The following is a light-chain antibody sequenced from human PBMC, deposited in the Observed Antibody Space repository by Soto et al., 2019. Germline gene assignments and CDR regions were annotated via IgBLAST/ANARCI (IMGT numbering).Light chain of an antibody. Sequence: EIVMTQSPATLSVSPGERATLSCRASQSISINLAWYQQKPGQAPRLLISDASTRATGIPDRFSGSGSGTEFTLTISSLQSQDFAVYYCQQYNNWPWTFGQGTKVVIK. V-gene: IGKV3-15*01. CDR1: QSISIN. J-gene: IGKJ1*01. CDR3: QQYNNWPWT. CDR2: DAS.